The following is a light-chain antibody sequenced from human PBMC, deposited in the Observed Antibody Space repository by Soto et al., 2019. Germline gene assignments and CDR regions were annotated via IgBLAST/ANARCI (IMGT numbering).Light chain of an antibody. V-gene: IGLV1-44*01. CDR3: TAWHDSLNARL. CDR2: SND. CDR1: TSNIGSNA. Sequence: QSVLTQPPSASGTPGQRVTFSCSGSTSNIGSNAVNWYQQVPGTAPKLLIYSNDRRPSGVPDRFSGSKSGTSASLAISGLQSEDEADYYCTAWHDSLNARLFGGGTKLTVL. J-gene: IGLJ2*01.